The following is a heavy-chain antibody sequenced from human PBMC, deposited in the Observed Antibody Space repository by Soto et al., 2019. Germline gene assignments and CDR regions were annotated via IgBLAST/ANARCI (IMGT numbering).Heavy chain of an antibody. CDR1: GFTFSSYS. J-gene: IGHJ4*02. CDR2: ISTSSAYI. CDR3: AGWAIRGVPRVDY. V-gene: IGHV3-21*01. D-gene: IGHD3-10*01. Sequence: EVQLVESGGGLVKPGGSLRLSCAASGFTFSSYSMNWVRQAPGKGLEWVSSISTSSAYIYYADSVKGRFTISRDNARNSRYLQMKSLRAEDTAVYYCAGWAIRGVPRVDYWGQGTLVTVSS.